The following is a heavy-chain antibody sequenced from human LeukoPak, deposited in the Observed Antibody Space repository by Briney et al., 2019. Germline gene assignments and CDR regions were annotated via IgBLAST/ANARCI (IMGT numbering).Heavy chain of an antibody. CDR2: INPSGGST. D-gene: IGHD1-26*01. CDR3: AREQDSGSYQVFDY. CDR1: GYTFTRYY. V-gene: IGHV1-46*01. J-gene: IGHJ4*02. Sequence: ASVKVSCKAYGYTFTRYYMHWVRQPSGPGLACMGIINPSGGSTSYAQKFQGRATMTRDTSTSTVYMELSSLRSEDTDVYDCAREQDSGSYQVFDYWGQGTLVTVS.